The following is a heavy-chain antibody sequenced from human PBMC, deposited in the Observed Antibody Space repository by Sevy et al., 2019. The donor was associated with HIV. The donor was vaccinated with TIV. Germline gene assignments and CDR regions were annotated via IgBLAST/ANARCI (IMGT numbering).Heavy chain of an antibody. CDR3: RATGTVTTFHDY. Sequence: GGSLRLSCAASGFIFNSYVMSWVRQAPGKGLEWVSGISGSGGSTYYADSVKGRFTISRDNFKNTLFLEMNSLRAEDTALYYCRATGTVTTFHDYWGQGTLVTVSS. CDR1: GFIFNSYV. V-gene: IGHV3-23*01. D-gene: IGHD4-17*01. CDR2: ISGSGGST. J-gene: IGHJ4*02.